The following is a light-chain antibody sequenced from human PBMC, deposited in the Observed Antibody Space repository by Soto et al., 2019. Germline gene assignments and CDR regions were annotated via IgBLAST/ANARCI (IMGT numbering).Light chain of an antibody. J-gene: IGKJ2*01. Sequence: DIQMTQSPSTLSSSVGDRVTITCRASQSISSWLAWYQQKPGKAPKLLIYKASSLESGVPSRFSGSGSGTEFTLTISSLQPDDFATYECQQYNRYPYTFGQGTKLEIK. CDR3: QQYNRYPYT. V-gene: IGKV1-5*03. CDR1: QSISSW. CDR2: KAS.